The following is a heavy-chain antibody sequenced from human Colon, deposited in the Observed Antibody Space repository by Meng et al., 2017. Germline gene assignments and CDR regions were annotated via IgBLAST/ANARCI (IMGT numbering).Heavy chain of an antibody. CDR1: GFTFSSYW. D-gene: IGHD2/OR15-2a*01. CDR3: ARGGFDAYYFDF. J-gene: IGHJ4*02. V-gene: IGHV3-74*01. CDR2: INRDGSRP. Sequence: LSLTCAASGFTFSSYWMHWVRQAPGKGLVWVSRINRDGSRPNYADSVEGRFSISRDNAKNTLYLQMNSLRAEDTAVYYCARGGFDAYYFDFWGQGTLVTVSS.